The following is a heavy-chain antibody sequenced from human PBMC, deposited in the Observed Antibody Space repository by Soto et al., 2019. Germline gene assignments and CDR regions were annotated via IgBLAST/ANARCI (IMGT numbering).Heavy chain of an antibody. J-gene: IGHJ6*02. CDR2: INHSGST. CDR3: ARGLGLSHYYYYYYGMDV. V-gene: IGHV4-34*01. D-gene: IGHD3-16*01. CDR1: GGSFSGYY. Sequence: SETLSLTCAVYGGSFSGYYWSWIRQPPGKGLEWIGEINHSGSTNYNPSLKGRVTISVDTSKNQFSLKLSSVTAADTAVYYCARGLGLSHYYYYYYGMDVWGQGTTVTVS.